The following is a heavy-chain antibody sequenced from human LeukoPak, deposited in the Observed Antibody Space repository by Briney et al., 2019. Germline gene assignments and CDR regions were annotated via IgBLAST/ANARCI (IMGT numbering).Heavy chain of an antibody. CDR1: GGTFSSYA. D-gene: IGHD6-13*01. Sequence: ASVKVSCKASGGTFSSYAISWVRQAPGQGLEWMGGIIPIFGTANYAQKFQGRVTITADESTSTAYMELSSLRSEDTAVYYCARASGQQLLSGYWYFDLWGRSTLVTVSS. J-gene: IGHJ2*01. V-gene: IGHV1-69*01. CDR3: ARASGQQLLSGYWYFDL. CDR2: IIPIFGTA.